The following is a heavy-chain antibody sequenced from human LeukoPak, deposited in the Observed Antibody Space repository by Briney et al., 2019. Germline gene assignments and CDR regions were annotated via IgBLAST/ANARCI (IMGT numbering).Heavy chain of an antibody. J-gene: IGHJ4*02. CDR2: ISYDGSNK. Sequence: GGSLRLSCAASGFTFSSYAMHWVRQAPGKGLEWVAVISYDGSNKYYADFVKGRFTISRDNSKKTLYLQMSSLRAEDTAIYYCVKGGAYTTSSNFDYWGQGTLVTVSS. D-gene: IGHD6-6*01. V-gene: IGHV3-30*14. CDR3: VKGGAYTTSSNFDY. CDR1: GFTFSSYA.